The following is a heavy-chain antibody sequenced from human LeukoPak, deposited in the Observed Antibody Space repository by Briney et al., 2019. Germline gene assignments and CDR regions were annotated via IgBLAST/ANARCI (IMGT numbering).Heavy chain of an antibody. J-gene: IGHJ4*02. V-gene: IGHV1-8*01. CDR3: ARDGSSSWYQTLDY. D-gene: IGHD6-13*01. Sequence: ASVKVSCKASGYTFTNYDINWVRQASGQGLERVGWMNPNSGNTGFAQKFQGRVTMTRNTSISTAYMELSSLRSEDTAVYYCARDGSSSWYQTLDYWGQGNPGHRLL. CDR1: GYTFTNYD. CDR2: MNPNSGNT.